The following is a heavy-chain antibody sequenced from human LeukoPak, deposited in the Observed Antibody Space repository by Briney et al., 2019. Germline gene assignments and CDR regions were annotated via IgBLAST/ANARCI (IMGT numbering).Heavy chain of an antibody. D-gene: IGHD6-6*01. J-gene: IGHJ5*02. CDR3: ARDSGSSPRFDP. CDR2: IHYSGST. CDR1: GGSISSSY. V-gene: IGHV4-59*01. Sequence: PSETLSLTCTVSGGSISSSYWSWIRQPPGKGLEWIGYIHYSGSTNYNPSLKSRVTMSVDTSRNQLSLKLTSVTAADTAVYYCARDSGSSPRFDPWGQGTLVTVSS.